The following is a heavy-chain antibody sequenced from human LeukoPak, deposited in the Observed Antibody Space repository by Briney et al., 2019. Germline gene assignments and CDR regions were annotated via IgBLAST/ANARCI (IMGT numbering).Heavy chain of an antibody. J-gene: IGHJ4*02. D-gene: IGHD2-15*01. CDR1: GFTFSSYA. Sequence: GGSLRLSCAASGFTFSSYAMSWVRQAPGKGLEWVSAISGSGGSTYYADSVKGRFTISRDNSKNTLYLQMNSLRAEDTAVYYCAKDAEPYCSGGSCYVGIDYWGQGTLVTVSS. CDR2: ISGSGGST. CDR3: AKDAEPYCSGGSCYVGIDY. V-gene: IGHV3-23*01.